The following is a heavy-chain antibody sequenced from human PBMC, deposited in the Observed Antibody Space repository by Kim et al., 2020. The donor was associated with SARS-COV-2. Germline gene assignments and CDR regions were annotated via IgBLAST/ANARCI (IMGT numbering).Heavy chain of an antibody. J-gene: IGHJ4*02. CDR2: IYYSGSS. V-gene: IGHV4-59*01. D-gene: IGHD6-13*01. CDR3: TRSEGRGSWHQFDY. CDR1: SDSISSYY. Sequence: SETLSLTCTVSSDSISSYYWSWIRQLPGKGLEWLGYIYYSGSSDYNPSLKSRVTISWDTSKSQVSLDVTSVSAADTAVYYCTRSEGRGSWHQFDYWGQG.